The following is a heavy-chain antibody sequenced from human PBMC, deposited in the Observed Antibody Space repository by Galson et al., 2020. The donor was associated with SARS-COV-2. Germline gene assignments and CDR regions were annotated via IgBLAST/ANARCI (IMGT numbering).Heavy chain of an antibody. Sequence: SETLSLTCTVSGGSISGFYYCWIRQPPGKGLEWIGCMDYSGSTNFNPSLKIRVAISVDTSKNQFSLKLSSVTAADTAVYYCARQLEQLSYGMDVWGQGTTVTVSS. CDR1: GGSISGFY. J-gene: IGHJ6*02. CDR2: MDYSGST. V-gene: IGHV4-59*08. D-gene: IGHD6-6*01. CDR3: ARQLEQLSYGMDV.